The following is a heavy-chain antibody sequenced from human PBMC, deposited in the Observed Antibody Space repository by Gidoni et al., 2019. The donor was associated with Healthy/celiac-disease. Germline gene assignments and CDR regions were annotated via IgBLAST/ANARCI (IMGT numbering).Heavy chain of an antibody. V-gene: IGHV3-21*01. CDR2: ISSSSSYI. CDR3: ARDSQAFDI. CDR1: GFTFSSSS. Sequence: EVQLVESGGGLVKPGGSLILSCAPSGFTFSSSSMNWVRQAPGKGLEWVSSISSSSSYIYYADSVKGRFTISRDNAKNSLYLQMNSLRAEDTAVYYCARDSQAFDIWGQGTMVTVSS. J-gene: IGHJ3*02.